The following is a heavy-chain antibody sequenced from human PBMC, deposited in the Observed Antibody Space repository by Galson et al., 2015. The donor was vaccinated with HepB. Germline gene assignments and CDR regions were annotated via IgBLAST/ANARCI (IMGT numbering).Heavy chain of an antibody. CDR2: ISGSGGRT. CDR3: AKGPDYGANSEGDYFDY. D-gene: IGHD4-23*01. V-gene: IGHV3-23*01. CDR1: GFTFSSYA. J-gene: IGHJ4*02. Sequence: SLRLSCAASGFTFSSYAMSWVRQAPGKGLEWVSVISGSGGRTYYADSVKGRFTISRDNSKNTLYLQMNSLRADDTAVYYCAKGPDYGANSEGDYFDYWGQGTLVTVSS.